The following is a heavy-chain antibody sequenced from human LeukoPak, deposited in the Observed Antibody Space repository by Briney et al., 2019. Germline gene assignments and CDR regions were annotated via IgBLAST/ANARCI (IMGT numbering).Heavy chain of an antibody. Sequence: GASVKVSRKASGYTFTSYGISWVRQAPGQGLEWMGWISAYNGNTNYAQRLQGRVTMTTDTSTSTAYMELRSLRSDDTAVYYCARDRAQWIQLWVDAFDIWGQGTMVTVSS. CDR2: ISAYNGNT. V-gene: IGHV1-18*01. D-gene: IGHD5-18*01. CDR1: GYTFTSYG. CDR3: ARDRAQWIQLWVDAFDI. J-gene: IGHJ3*02.